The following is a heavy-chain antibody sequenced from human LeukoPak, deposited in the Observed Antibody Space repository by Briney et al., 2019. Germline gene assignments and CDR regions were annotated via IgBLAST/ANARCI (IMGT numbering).Heavy chain of an antibody. Sequence: GGSLRLSCAASGFTFDDYAMHWVRQAPGKGLEWVSGISWNSGSIGYADSVKGRFTISRDNAKNSLYLQMNSLRAEDTALYYCAKMANVAVAGHFGYWGQGTLVTVSS. CDR2: ISWNSGSI. D-gene: IGHD6-19*01. V-gene: IGHV3-9*01. CDR1: GFTFDDYA. CDR3: AKMANVAVAGHFGY. J-gene: IGHJ4*02.